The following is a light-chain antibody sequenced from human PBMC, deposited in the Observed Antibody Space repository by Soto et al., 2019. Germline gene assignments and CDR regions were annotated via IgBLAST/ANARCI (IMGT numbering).Light chain of an antibody. Sequence: QSVLTQPPSVSGAPGQRVSISCTGSTSNIGAPYDVHWYQHLPGTAPKLLIYVDNNRPSAVPDRFSGSKSGTSASLAITRLQAEDEADYYCQSYDISLHNYVFGTGTKVTVL. CDR3: QSYDISLHNYV. V-gene: IGLV1-40*01. J-gene: IGLJ1*01. CDR2: VDN. CDR1: TSNIGAPYD.